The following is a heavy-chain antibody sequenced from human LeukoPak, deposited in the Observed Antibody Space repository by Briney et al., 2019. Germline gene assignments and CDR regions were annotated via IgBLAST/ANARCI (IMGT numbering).Heavy chain of an antibody. CDR3: ARGAYDSSGYSYNWFDP. J-gene: IGHJ5*02. D-gene: IGHD3-22*01. V-gene: IGHV4-34*01. Sequence: SETLSLTCAVYGGSFSGYYWSWIRQPPGKGLKWIGEINHSGSTNYNPSLKSRVTISVDTSKNQFSLKLSSVTAADTAVYYCARGAYDSSGYSYNWFDPWGQGTLVTVSS. CDR2: INHSGST. CDR1: GGSFSGYY.